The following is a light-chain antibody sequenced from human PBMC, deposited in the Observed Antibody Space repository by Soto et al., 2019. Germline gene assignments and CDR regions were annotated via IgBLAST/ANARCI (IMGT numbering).Light chain of an antibody. CDR1: SSDIGGYHY. Sequence: QSALTQPRSVSGSPGQSVTISCTGTSSDIGGYHYVSWYQQHPGKAPKLMIYDVTKRPSGAPDRFSGSKSGNTASLTISGLQPEDEADYYCCSYAGSYTFGVFGTGTKVTVL. CDR3: CSYAGSYTFGV. CDR2: DVT. J-gene: IGLJ1*01. V-gene: IGLV2-11*01.